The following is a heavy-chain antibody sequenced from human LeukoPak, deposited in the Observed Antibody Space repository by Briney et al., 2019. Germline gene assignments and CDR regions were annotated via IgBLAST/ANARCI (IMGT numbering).Heavy chain of an antibody. V-gene: IGHV3-23*01. Sequence: GGSLRLSCADFGFTFSSYAMSWVRQAPGKGLEWVSAITVSGGSTYYADSVKGRFTISRDNSENTLYLQMNSLRAEDTAVYYCATFEYSSSWDGYYYYYMDVWGKGTTVTVSS. J-gene: IGHJ6*03. D-gene: IGHD6-6*01. CDR3: ATFEYSSSWDGYYYYYMDV. CDR1: GFTFSSYA. CDR2: ITVSGGST.